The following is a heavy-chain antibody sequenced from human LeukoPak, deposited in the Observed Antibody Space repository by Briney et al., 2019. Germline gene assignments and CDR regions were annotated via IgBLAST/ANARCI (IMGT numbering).Heavy chain of an antibody. CDR3: ACDWDGFDI. J-gene: IGHJ3*02. CDR1: GNSLSRSDY. Sequence: SETLSLTCAASGNSLSRSDYWGCIRQPPEKGLEWVGNSYHSGSTYYNPSLKRQVAISVDTSRNQFSLRLNSVTTADTAVYYCACDWDGFDIWGQGTVVTVSS. V-gene: IGHV4-38-2*01. CDR2: SYHSGST. D-gene: IGHD2-21*01.